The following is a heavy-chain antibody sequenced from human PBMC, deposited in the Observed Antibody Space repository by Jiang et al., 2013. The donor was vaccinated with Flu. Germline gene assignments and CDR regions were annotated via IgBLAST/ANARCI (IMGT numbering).Heavy chain of an antibody. CDR2: INPNSGGT. V-gene: IGHV1-2*02. CDR3: ARDRGTISSRGGVIDY. Sequence: SGAEVKKPGASVKVSCKASGYTFTGYYMHWVRQAPGQGLEWMGWINPNSGGTNYAQKFQGRVTMTRDTSISTAYMELSRLRSDDTAVYYCARDRGTISSRGGVIDYWGQGTLVTVSS. D-gene: IGHD6-13*01. J-gene: IGHJ4*02. CDR1: GYTFTGYY.